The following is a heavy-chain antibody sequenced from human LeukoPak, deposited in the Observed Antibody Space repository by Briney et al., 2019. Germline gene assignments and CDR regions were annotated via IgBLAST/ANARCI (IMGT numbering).Heavy chain of an antibody. CDR2: INPNSGDT. J-gene: IGHJ4*02. CDR3: ARANFLYCSSTTCLFDY. CDR1: GYAFTDYY. D-gene: IGHD2-2*01. V-gene: IGHV1-2*02. Sequence: ASVKVSCKASGYAFTDYYLHWVRQAPGQGFEWMGWINPNSGDTNYAQKFQGRVTMTRDTSISTAHMEMSRLRSDDTAVYYCARANFLYCSSTTCLFDYWGQGTLVTVSS.